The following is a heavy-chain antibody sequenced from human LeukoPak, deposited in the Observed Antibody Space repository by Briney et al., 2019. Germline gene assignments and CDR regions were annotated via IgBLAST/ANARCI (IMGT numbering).Heavy chain of an antibody. CDR2: IYYSGST. J-gene: IGHJ3*02. CDR3: ARDFGVVTHDAFDI. Sequence: PSETLSLTCTVSGGSISSYYWSWIRQPPGKGLEWIGYIYYSGSTNYNPSLKSRVTISVDTSKNQFSLKLSSVTAADTAVYYCARDFGVVTHDAFDIWGQGTMVTVSS. D-gene: IGHD3-3*01. CDR1: GGSISSYY. V-gene: IGHV4-59*01.